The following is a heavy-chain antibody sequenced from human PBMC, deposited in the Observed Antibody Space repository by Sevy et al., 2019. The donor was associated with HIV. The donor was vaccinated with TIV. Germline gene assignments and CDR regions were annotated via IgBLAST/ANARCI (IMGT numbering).Heavy chain of an antibody. V-gene: IGHV3-15*01. CDR2: IKSKTDGGTT. J-gene: IGHJ4*02. Sequence: GGSLRLSCAASGFTFSNAWMSWVRQAPGKGLEWVGRIKSKTDGGTTDYAAPVKGRFTISRYDSKNTLYLQMNSLKTEDTAVYYCTTENGIAAAGDYWGQGTLVTVSS. D-gene: IGHD6-13*01. CDR3: TTENGIAAAGDY. CDR1: GFTFSNAW.